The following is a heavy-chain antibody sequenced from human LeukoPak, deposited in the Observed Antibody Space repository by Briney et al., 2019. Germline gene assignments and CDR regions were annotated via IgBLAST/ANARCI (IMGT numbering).Heavy chain of an antibody. Sequence: SETLTLTCTDSGGSISSYYWTWIRQSAGKGLEWIGRVYADASTDYNPSLRSRVTISIDNSKNQFSLKLSSVTAADTAMYYCARPYCVGGSFPFDIWGQGTMDTVSS. D-gene: IGHD2-21*01. CDR3: ARPYCVGGSFPFDI. J-gene: IGHJ3*02. CDR2: VYADAST. V-gene: IGHV4-4*07. CDR1: GGSISSYY.